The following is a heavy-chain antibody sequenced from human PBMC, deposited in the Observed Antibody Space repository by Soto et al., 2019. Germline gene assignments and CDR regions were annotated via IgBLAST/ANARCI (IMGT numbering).Heavy chain of an antibody. Sequence: GESLKISCNGSGYSFTSYWIAWVRQMPGKGLEWMAIINPGDSETKYSPSFQGQVTISADKSINTAYLQWSSLKASDTAMYYCARHATHYDILSGYYFDYWGQGTQVTVSS. D-gene: IGHD3-9*01. CDR2: INPGDSET. V-gene: IGHV5-51*01. CDR1: GYSFTSYW. J-gene: IGHJ4*02. CDR3: ARHATHYDILSGYYFDY.